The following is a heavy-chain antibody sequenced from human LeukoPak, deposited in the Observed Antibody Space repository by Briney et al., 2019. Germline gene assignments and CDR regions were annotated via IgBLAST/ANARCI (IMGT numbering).Heavy chain of an antibody. J-gene: IGHJ2*01. CDR3: ARVTGGGNVAYWYFDL. CDR2: IHHAGDT. V-gene: IGHV4-34*01. Sequence: SETLSLTCGVDWGSFTASYWSWIRQSPGKGLEWIGEIHHAGDTTYNPSLKSRVTISLDIYKAQFSLNLKSVTAADTAVYYCARVTGGGNVAYWYFDLWGRGTLVTVSS. D-gene: IGHD4-23*01. CDR1: WGSFTASY.